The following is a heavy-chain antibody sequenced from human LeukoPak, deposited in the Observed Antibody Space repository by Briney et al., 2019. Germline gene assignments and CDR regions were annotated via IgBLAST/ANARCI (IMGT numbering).Heavy chain of an antibody. Sequence: GGSLRLSCAVSGFTLSNYGMSWVRQAPGKGLEWAAGISGSGGRTNYADSVKGRFTISRDNPKNTLYLQMNSLRVEDTAVYFCAKRGVVIRVILVGFHKEAYYFDSWGQGALVTVSS. J-gene: IGHJ4*02. CDR2: ISGSGGRT. D-gene: IGHD3-22*01. V-gene: IGHV3-23*01. CDR3: AKRGVVIRVILVGFHKEAYYFDS. CDR1: GFTLSNYG.